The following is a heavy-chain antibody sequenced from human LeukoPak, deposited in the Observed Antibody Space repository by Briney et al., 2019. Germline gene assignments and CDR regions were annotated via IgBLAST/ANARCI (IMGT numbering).Heavy chain of an antibody. CDR2: IYYSGST. J-gene: IGHJ4*02. CDR1: GGSISSSTYH. V-gene: IGHV4-39*01. Sequence: KASETLSLTCTVSGGSISSSTYHWGWIRQPPGKGLEWIGSIYYSGSTYYNPSLKSRVTISVDTSKNQFSLKLSSVTAADTAVYYCARQRSGWFDYWGQGTLVTVS. D-gene: IGHD6-19*01. CDR3: ARQRSGWFDY.